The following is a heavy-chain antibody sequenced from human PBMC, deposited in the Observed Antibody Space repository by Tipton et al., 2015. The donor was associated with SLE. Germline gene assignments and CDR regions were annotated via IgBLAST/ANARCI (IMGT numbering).Heavy chain of an antibody. Sequence: TLSLTCTVSGGSISSYYWSWIRQPPGKGLEWIGYIHHSGTTNYNPSLQSRVTISRDPSKNKFSLKLSTATAADTAVYYCARGGVGGYDYFDSWGQGTLVTVSS. J-gene: IGHJ4*02. CDR3: ARGGVGGYDYFDS. V-gene: IGHV4-59*01. CDR2: IHHSGTT. CDR1: GGSISSYY. D-gene: IGHD5-12*01.